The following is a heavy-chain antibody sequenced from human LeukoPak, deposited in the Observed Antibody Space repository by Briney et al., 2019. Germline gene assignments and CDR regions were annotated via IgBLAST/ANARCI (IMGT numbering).Heavy chain of an antibody. Sequence: SETLSLTCTVSGDSIISSRFYWGWLYQPPGKGLEWIGSIYYAGSTYYNPSLKSRVTMSVDTSNNQFSLWLSSVTAADTAVYYCARRDVRKNSFDIWGQGTTVTVSS. V-gene: IGHV4-39*01. CDR1: GDSIISSRFY. CDR2: IYYAGST. D-gene: IGHD2/OR15-2a*01. J-gene: IGHJ3*02. CDR3: ARRDVRKNSFDI.